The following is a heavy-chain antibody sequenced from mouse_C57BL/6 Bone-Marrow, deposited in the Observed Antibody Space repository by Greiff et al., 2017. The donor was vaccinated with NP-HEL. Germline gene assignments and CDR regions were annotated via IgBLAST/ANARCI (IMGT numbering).Heavy chain of an antibody. V-gene: IGHV1-15*01. CDR3: TRDYYGAAWFAY. D-gene: IGHD1-1*01. J-gene: IGHJ3*01. Sequence: QVQLRQSGAELVRPGASVTLSCKASGYTFPDYEMHWVKQTPVKGREWIGVIDPETGGTTYNQKFKCKAILTADKSSSTAYMGLRSLTSEDSAVYYCTRDYYGAAWFAYWGQGTLVTVSA. CDR1: GYTFPDYE. CDR2: IDPETGGT.